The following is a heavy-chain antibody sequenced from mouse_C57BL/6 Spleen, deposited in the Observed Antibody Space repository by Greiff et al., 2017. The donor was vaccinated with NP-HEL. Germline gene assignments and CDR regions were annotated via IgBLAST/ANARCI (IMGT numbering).Heavy chain of an antibody. D-gene: IGHD3-2*02. J-gene: IGHJ4*01. CDR3: ARQAAQAPYAMDY. Sequence: EVKLMESGGDLVKPGGSLKLSCAASGFTFSSYGMSWVRQTPDKRLEWVATISSGGSYTYYPDSVKGRFTISRDNAKNTLYLQMSSLKSEDTAMYYCARQAAQAPYAMDYWGQGTSVTVSS. CDR2: ISSGGSYT. V-gene: IGHV5-6*01. CDR1: GFTFSSYG.